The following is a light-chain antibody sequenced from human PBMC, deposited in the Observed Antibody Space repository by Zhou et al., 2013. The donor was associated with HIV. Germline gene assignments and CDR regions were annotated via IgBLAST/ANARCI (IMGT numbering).Light chain of an antibody. CDR1: QSLSSY. J-gene: IGKJ5*01. CDR3: QQYGSSPIT. Sequence: EIVLTQSPVTLSLSPGERATLSCRASQSLSSYLAWYQQKPGQAPRLLIHDATNRATGIPARFSGSGSGTDFTLTISRLEPEDFAVYYCQQYGSSPITFGQGTRLETK. CDR2: DAT. V-gene: IGKV3-11*01.